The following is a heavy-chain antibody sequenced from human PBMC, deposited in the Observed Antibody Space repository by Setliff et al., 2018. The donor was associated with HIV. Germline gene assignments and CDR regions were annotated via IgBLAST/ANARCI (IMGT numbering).Heavy chain of an antibody. V-gene: IGHV4-59*01. D-gene: IGHD4-4*01. CDR2: IYSSGST. CDR1: GGSISSYY. CDR3: ARVTDDYSRYFYYMDV. J-gene: IGHJ6*03. Sequence: KPSETLSLTCTVSGGSISSYYWNWIRQPPGRGLEWIGFIYSSGSTNYNPSLKSRVTMSVDTSRNQFSLKLSSVTAADTAVYYCARVTDDYSRYFYYMDVWGKGTTVTFS.